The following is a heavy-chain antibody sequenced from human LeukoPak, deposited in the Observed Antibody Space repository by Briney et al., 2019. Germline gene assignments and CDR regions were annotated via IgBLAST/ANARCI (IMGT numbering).Heavy chain of an antibody. V-gene: IGHV4-59*01. CDR1: GGSISSYY. D-gene: IGHD2-2*02. Sequence: SETLSLTCTVSGGSISSYYWSWIRQPPGKGLECIGYIYFSGSTYYNPSLKSRVTISVDTSKNQLSLKLRSVTAADTAVYYCETCTSCYTFRFNYYYYGMDVRGQGTTVTVSS. J-gene: IGHJ6*02. CDR2: IYFSGST. CDR3: ETCTSCYTFRFNYYYYGMDV.